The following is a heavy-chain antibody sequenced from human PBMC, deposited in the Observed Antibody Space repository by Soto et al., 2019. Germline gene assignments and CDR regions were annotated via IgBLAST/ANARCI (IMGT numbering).Heavy chain of an antibody. Sequence: ASVKVSCKASGYTFTSYAMHWVRQAPGQRLEWLGWINAGNGNTKYSQKFQGRVTITRDTSASTAYMELSSLRSEDTAVYYCARDCSSTSCYRLDPWGQGTLVTVSS. D-gene: IGHD2-2*01. V-gene: IGHV1-3*01. J-gene: IGHJ5*02. CDR3: ARDCSSTSCYRLDP. CDR2: INAGNGNT. CDR1: GYTFTSYA.